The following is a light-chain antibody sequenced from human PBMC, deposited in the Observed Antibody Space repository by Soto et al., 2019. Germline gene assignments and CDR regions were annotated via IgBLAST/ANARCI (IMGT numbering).Light chain of an antibody. CDR1: SSNIGGNS. J-gene: IGLJ1*01. V-gene: IGLV1-51*01. CDR3: GSWDSSLSAYV. Sequence: QSVLTQPPSVSAAPGQKVTISCSGSSSNIGGNSVSWYQQLPGPAPQLLIYDDNKRPSGIPDRFSGSKSGTSATLGITGFQTGDEADYYCGSWDSSLSAYVFGTGTKVTVL. CDR2: DDN.